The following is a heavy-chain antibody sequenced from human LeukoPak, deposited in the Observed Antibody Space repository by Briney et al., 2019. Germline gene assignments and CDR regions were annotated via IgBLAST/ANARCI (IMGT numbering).Heavy chain of an antibody. CDR2: INHSGST. J-gene: IGHJ4*02. D-gene: IGHD3-16*02. CDR1: GGSFSGYY. Sequence: SETLSLTCAVYGGSFSGYYWSWIRQPPGKGLEWIGEINHSGSTNYNPSLKSRVTISVDTSKNQFSLKLSSVTAADTAVYYCARVLVSIGGVIDDYWGQGTLVTVSS. CDR3: ARVLVSIGGVIDDY. V-gene: IGHV4-34*01.